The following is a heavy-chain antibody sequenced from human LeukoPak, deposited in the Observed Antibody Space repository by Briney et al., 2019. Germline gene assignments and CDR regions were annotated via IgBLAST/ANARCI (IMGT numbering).Heavy chain of an antibody. D-gene: IGHD1-26*01. CDR2: IKQDGSEK. V-gene: IGHV3-7*01. CDR1: GFTFSSYW. CDR3: AKDFPGSYLDY. Sequence: GGSLRLSCAASGFTFSSYWMSWVRQAPGKGLEWVANIKQDGSEKYYVDSVKGRFTISRDNAKNSLYLQMNSLRAEDTAVYYCAKDFPGSYLDYWGQGTLVTVSS. J-gene: IGHJ4*02.